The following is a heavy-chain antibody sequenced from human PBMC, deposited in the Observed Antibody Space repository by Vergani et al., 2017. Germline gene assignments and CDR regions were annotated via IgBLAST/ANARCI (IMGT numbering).Heavy chain of an antibody. V-gene: IGHV4-34*01. Sequence: QVQLQQWGAGLLKPSETLSLTCAVYGGSFSGYYWSWIRQPPGKGLEWSGEINHSGSTKYNPSLKSRVTISVDTSKNQFSLKLSSVTAADTAVYYCARRDSSGWYGSFFDWGQGTLVTVSS. J-gene: IGHJ4*02. CDR3: ARRDSSGWYGSFFD. CDR2: INHSGST. D-gene: IGHD6-19*01. CDR1: GGSFSGYY.